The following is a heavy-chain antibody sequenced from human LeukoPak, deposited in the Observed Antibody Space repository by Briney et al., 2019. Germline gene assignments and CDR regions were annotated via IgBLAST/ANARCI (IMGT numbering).Heavy chain of an antibody. J-gene: IGHJ3*02. Sequence: PSETLSLTCTVSGDSISRYCWSWVRQPPGKGLEWIGYIYYSGSTNYNPSLKSRVTISVDTSKNQFSLKLSSVTAADTAVYYCARLPRYSSSWYFGGVEDAFDIWGQGTMVTVSS. CDR3: ARLPRYSSSWYFGGVEDAFDI. V-gene: IGHV4-59*08. CDR1: GDSISRYC. D-gene: IGHD6-13*01. CDR2: IYYSGST.